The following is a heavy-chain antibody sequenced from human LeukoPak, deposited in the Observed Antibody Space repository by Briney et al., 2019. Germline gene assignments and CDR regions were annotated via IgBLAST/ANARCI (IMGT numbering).Heavy chain of an antibody. J-gene: IGHJ5*02. CDR3: AREYYYDRNNWFDP. D-gene: IGHD3-22*01. CDR1: GYTFTSYD. V-gene: IGHV1-2*02. Sequence: ASVKVSCKASGYTFTSYDINWVRQATGQGLEWMGWMDPNSGGTNYAQKFQGRVTMTRDTSISTAYMELSRLRSDDTAVYYCAREYYYDRNNWFDPWGQGTLVTVSS. CDR2: MDPNSGGT.